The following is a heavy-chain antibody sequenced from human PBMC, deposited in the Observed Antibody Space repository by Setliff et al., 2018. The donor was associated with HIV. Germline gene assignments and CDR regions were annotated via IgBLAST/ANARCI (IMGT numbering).Heavy chain of an antibody. CDR2: INHSGST. Sequence: SETLSLTCAVYGGSFSGYYWSWIRQPPGKGLEWIGEINHSGSTNYNPSLKSRVTTSVATSKNQFSLKLSSVTAADTAVYYCARRRDYSTVAPRPPNWFDPWGQGTLVTVSS. J-gene: IGHJ5*02. D-gene: IGHD6-6*01. CDR3: ARRRDYSTVAPRPPNWFDP. V-gene: IGHV4-34*01. CDR1: GGSFSGYY.